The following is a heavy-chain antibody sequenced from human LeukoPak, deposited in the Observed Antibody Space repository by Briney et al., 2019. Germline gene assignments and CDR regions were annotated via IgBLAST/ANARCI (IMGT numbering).Heavy chain of an antibody. J-gene: IGHJ3*02. CDR1: GGSISSYY. CDR2: IYYSGSN. V-gene: IGHV4-59*01. D-gene: IGHD3-3*01. Sequence: SETLSLTCTVSGGSISSYYWSWIRQPPGRGREWIGYIYYSGSNNYNPPLESRVNILVDTSKHQSSLKLSSVSAADTAVYYCVRGTLITIFGVVFYGAFDIWGQGTMVTVSS. CDR3: VRGTLITIFGVVFYGAFDI.